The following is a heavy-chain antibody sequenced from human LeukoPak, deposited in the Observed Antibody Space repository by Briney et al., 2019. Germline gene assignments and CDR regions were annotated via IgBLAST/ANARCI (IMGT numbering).Heavy chain of an antibody. CDR2: ISAYNGNT. D-gene: IGHD4-23*01. J-gene: IGHJ4*02. CDR1: GYTFTSYY. CDR3: ARDVSAGNSEFFDY. Sequence: ASVKVSCKASGYTFTSYYMHWVQQAPGQGLEWMGWISAYNGNTNYAQKFQGRVTMTTDTSTSTAYMELRSLRSDDTAVYYCARDVSAGNSEFFDYWGQGTLATVSS. V-gene: IGHV1-18*04.